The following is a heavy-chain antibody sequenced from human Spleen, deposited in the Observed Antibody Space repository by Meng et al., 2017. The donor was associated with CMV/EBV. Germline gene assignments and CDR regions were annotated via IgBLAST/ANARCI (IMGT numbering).Heavy chain of an antibody. J-gene: IGHJ4*01. CDR2: ITTGGT. V-gene: IGHV3-23*01. CDR1: EFTFDDDYS. D-gene: IGHD3-22*01. CDR3: AKFPFPDNYYDRSDSYY. Sequence: GESLKISCVASEFTFDDDYSMHWVRQAPGKGLEWVSTITTGGTYYADSVKGRFTVSRDNSKDTLYLQMNSLRAEDTAVYYCAKFPFPDNYYDRSDSYYWGHGTLVTVSS.